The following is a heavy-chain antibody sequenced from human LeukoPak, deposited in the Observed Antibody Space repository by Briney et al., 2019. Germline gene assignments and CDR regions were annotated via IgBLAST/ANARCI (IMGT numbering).Heavy chain of an antibody. D-gene: IGHD6-19*01. V-gene: IGHV1-18*01. J-gene: IGHJ4*02. CDR3: ARCDRYSIGWYLDY. CDR1: GYTFTTYG. Sequence: ASVKVSCKASGYTFTTYGLSWVRQAPGQGIEWTGWISAYNGNTNYAQKLQGRVTMTTDTSTSTAYMELRSRRSDDTAVYYCARCDRYSIGWYLDYWGQGTLVTVSS. CDR2: ISAYNGNT.